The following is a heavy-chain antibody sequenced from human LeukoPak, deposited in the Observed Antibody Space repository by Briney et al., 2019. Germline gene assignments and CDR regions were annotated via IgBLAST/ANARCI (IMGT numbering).Heavy chain of an antibody. CDR3: ARDQLLEWSNYYYYGMDV. V-gene: IGHV3-30*04. Sequence: GGSLRLSCAASGFTFSSYAMHWVRQAPGKGLEWVAVISYDGSNKYYADSVKGRFTISRDNAKNTLYLQMNSLRAEDTAVYYCARDQLLEWSNYYYYGMDVWGQGTTVTVSS. J-gene: IGHJ6*02. D-gene: IGHD3-3*01. CDR2: ISYDGSNK. CDR1: GFTFSSYA.